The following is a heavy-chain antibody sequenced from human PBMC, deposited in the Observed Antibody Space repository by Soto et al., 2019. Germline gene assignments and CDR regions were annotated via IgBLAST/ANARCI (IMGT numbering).Heavy chain of an antibody. D-gene: IGHD6-6*01. CDR3: VRDRSSSIAARGRYFDY. Sequence: QVQLVESGGGVVQPGRSLRLSCAASGFTFSSYGMHWVRQAPGKGLEWVAVIWYDGSNKYYADSVKGRFTISRDNSKNTLYLQMNSLRAEDTAVYYCVRDRSSSIAARGRYFDYWGQGTLVTVSS. V-gene: IGHV3-33*01. J-gene: IGHJ4*02. CDR1: GFTFSSYG. CDR2: IWYDGSNK.